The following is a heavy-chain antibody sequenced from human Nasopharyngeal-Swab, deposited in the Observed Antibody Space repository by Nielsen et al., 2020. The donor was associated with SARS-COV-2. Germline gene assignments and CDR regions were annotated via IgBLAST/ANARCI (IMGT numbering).Heavy chain of an antibody. Sequence: WVRQAPGQGLEWMGRINPNSGGTNYAQKFQGRVTMTRDTSISTAYMELSGLRSDDTAVYYCASLRYFDWLTTGYYYYGMDVWGQRTTVTVSS. CDR3: ASLRYFDWLTTGYYYYGMDV. D-gene: IGHD3-9*01. CDR2: INPNSGGT. J-gene: IGHJ6*02. V-gene: IGHV1-2*06.